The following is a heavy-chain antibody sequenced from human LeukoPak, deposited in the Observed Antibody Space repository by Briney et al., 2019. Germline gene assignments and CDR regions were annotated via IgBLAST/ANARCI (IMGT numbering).Heavy chain of an antibody. CDR2: IHTSGSA. J-gene: IGHJ4*02. Sequence: TSGGSLRLSCAASGFTFSSYWMSWIRQPAGKGLEWIGRIHTSGSANYNPSLKSRVTMSVDTSKNQFSLKLSSVTAADTAVYYCARDRYYYDSSGYSLDYWGQGTLVTVSS. V-gene: IGHV4-4*07. D-gene: IGHD3-22*01. CDR3: ARDRYYYDSSGYSLDY. CDR1: GFTFSSYW.